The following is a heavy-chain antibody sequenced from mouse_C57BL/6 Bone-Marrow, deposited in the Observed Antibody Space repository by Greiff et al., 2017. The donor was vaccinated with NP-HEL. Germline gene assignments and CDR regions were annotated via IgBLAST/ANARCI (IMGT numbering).Heavy chain of an antibody. CDR2: IYPRSGNT. V-gene: IGHV1-81*01. CDR1: GYTFTSYG. D-gene: IGHD2-2*01. Sequence: LQESGAELARPGASVKLSCKASGYTFTSYGISWVKQRSGQGLEWIGEIYPRSGNTYYNEKFKGKATLTADKSSSTAYMELRSLTSEDSAVYFCARARVWLRGYFDVWGTGTTVTVSS. J-gene: IGHJ1*03. CDR3: ARARVWLRGYFDV.